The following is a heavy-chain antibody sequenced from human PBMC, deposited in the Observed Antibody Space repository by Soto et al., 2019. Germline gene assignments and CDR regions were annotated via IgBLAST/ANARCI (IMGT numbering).Heavy chain of an antibody. V-gene: IGHV1-24*01. CDR3: ATKEGLYCSGGSCYYQTSGWFDP. J-gene: IGHJ5*02. CDR1: GYTLTELS. D-gene: IGHD2-15*01. CDR2: FDPEDGES. Sequence: ASVKVSCKVSGYTLTELSMHWVRQAPGKGLEWTGGFDPEDGESIYAQKFQGRVTMTEDTSTDTAYMELSSLRSEDTAVYYCATKEGLYCSGGSCYYQTSGWFDPWGQGTLVTVSS.